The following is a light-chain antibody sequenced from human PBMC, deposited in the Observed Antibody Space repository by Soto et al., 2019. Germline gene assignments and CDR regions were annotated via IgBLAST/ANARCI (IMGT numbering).Light chain of an antibody. V-gene: IGLV4-69*01. J-gene: IGLJ3*02. CDR1: SGHSSYA. CDR2: LNSDVSH. CDR3: QTWGPGPWV. Sequence: QLVLTQSPSASASLGASVKLTCTLSSGHSSYAIAWHQQQPEKGPRYLMKLNSDVSHSKGDGIPDRFSGSSSGAERYPTIASLQSEDEADYLCQTWGPGPWVVGGGTELTFL.